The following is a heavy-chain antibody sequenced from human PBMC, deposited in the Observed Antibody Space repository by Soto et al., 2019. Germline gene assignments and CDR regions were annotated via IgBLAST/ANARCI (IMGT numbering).Heavy chain of an antibody. V-gene: IGHV1-69*13. CDR2: IIPIFGTA. CDR1: GGTFSSYA. Sequence: SVKVSCKASGGTFSSYAISWVRQAPGQGLEWMGGIIPIFGTANYAQKFQGRVTITADESTSTAYMELSSLRSEDTAVYYCAREGIAAPVARAESIYYYGMDVWGQGTTVTVSS. D-gene: IGHD6-13*01. J-gene: IGHJ6*02. CDR3: AREGIAAPVARAESIYYYGMDV.